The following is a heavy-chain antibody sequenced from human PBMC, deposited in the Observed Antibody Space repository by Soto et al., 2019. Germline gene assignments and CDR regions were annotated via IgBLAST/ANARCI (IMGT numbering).Heavy chain of an antibody. J-gene: IGHJ4*02. V-gene: IGHV4-59*01. CDR3: ARVLVGATSPFDY. CDR1: GGSISSYY. D-gene: IGHD1-26*01. Sequence: SSETLSLTCTVSGGSISSYYWSWIRQPPGKGLEWIGYIYYSGSTNYNPSLKSRVTISVDTSKNQFSLKLSSVTAADTAVHYCARVLVGATSPFDYWGQGTLVTVSS. CDR2: IYYSGST.